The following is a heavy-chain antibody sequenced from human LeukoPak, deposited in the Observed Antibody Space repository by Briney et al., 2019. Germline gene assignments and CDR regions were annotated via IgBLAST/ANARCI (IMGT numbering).Heavy chain of an antibody. CDR2: INWNGGSI. V-gene: IGHV3-20*01. CDR3: ARDDYGGNSGYYYMDV. J-gene: IGHJ6*03. D-gene: IGHD4-23*01. Sequence: GGSLRLSCAASGFTFDDYGMSWVRHAPGKGLEWVSGINWNGGSIGYADSVKGRFTISRDNAKNSLYLQMNSLRAEDTALCHCARDDYGGNSGYYYMDVWGKGTTVTVSS. CDR1: GFTFDDYG.